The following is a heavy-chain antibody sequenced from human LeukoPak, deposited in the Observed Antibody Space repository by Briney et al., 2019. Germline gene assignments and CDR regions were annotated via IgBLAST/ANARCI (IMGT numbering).Heavy chain of an antibody. CDR1: GFTFGKYW. J-gene: IGHJ4*02. CDR2: IKLDGSEK. CDR3: ARDQYDAWSRRGNFDS. Sequence: GGSLRLSCVASGFTFGKYWMSWVRQAPGKGLEWVANIKLDGSEKNYVDSVKGRFTISRDNTKNSLYLQMNSLRVEDTAVFYCARDQYDAWSRRGNFDSWGQGTLVIVSS. V-gene: IGHV3-7*03. D-gene: IGHD3-3*01.